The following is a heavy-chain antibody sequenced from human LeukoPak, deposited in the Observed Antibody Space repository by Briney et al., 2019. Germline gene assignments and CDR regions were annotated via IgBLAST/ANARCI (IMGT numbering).Heavy chain of an antibody. CDR2: ISYDGSNK. V-gene: IGHV3-30-3*01. CDR1: GFTFSSYA. CDR3: ARALPETDFDY. J-gene: IGHJ4*02. Sequence: GGSLRLSCAASGFTFSSYAMHWVRQAPGKGLEWVAVISYDGSNKYYADSVKGRFTISRDNSKNTLYLQMNSLRAEDTAVYYFARALPETDFDYWGQGTLVTGSS. D-gene: IGHD2-2*01.